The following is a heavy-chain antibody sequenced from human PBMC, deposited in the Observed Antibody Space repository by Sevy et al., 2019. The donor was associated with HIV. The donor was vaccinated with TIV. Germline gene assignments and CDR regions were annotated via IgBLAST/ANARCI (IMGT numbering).Heavy chain of an antibody. V-gene: IGHV3-7*01. CDR3: VRDVYRAFDY. CDR2: LNQDGSAQ. J-gene: IGHJ4*02. CDR1: GFTFTNYW. Sequence: GGCLRLSCAASGFTFTNYWMIWVRQAPGKGLEWVAFLNQDGSAQYYVDSVKGRFTVSRDNAKNSLYLQMNSLGADDTAVYYCVRDVYRAFDYWGQGTLVTVSS.